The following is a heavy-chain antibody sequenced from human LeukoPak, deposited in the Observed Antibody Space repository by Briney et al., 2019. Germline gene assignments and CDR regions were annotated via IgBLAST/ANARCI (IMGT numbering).Heavy chain of an antibody. V-gene: IGHV1-18*04. CDR1: GYTFTSYG. Sequence: ASVKVSCKASGYTFTSYGISWVRQAPGQGLEWMGWISAYNGNTSYAQKLQGRVTMTTDTSTSTAYMELRSLRSDDTAVYYCARDLGCSSTSCYVNAFDIWGQGTMVTVSS. CDR3: ARDLGCSSTSCYVNAFDI. CDR2: ISAYNGNT. D-gene: IGHD2-2*01. J-gene: IGHJ3*02.